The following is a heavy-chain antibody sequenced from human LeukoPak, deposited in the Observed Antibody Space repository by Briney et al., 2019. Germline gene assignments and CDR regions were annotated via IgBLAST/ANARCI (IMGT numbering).Heavy chain of an antibody. CDR2: ISGDGSGT. Sequence: GGSLRLSSAASGFTLRNYWMHWVRQVPGRGLVWVSRISGDGSGTNYADSVKGRFTISRDNAKNTVYLQINNLRAEDTAVYFCARYSSSSGGPSYFLDYWGQGTLVTVSS. V-gene: IGHV3-74*01. CDR3: ARYSSSSGGPSYFLDY. J-gene: IGHJ4*02. D-gene: IGHD6-6*01. CDR1: GFTLRNYW.